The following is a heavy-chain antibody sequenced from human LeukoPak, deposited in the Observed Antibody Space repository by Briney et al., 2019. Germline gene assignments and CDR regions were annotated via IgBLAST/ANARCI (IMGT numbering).Heavy chain of an antibody. D-gene: IGHD3-22*01. CDR3: AKGGTYYYDTSSAYDWSDYFHY. CDR1: AFTFSSYG. V-gene: IGHV3-30*18. J-gene: IGHJ4*02. Sequence: GGSLRLSCAASAFTFSSYGMHWVRQAPAKGLEWVAVISYDGSNKYYGASVKGRFTISRDNSKNTLFLQMNSLRAEDTAVYYCAKGGTYYYDTSSAYDWSDYFHYWGQGTLVTVSS. CDR2: ISYDGSNK.